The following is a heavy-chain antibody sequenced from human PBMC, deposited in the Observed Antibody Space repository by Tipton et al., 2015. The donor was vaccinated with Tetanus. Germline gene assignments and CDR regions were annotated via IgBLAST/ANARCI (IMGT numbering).Heavy chain of an antibody. J-gene: IGHJ5*02. CDR3: ARHLYGYWFDP. D-gene: IGHD3-10*01. V-gene: IGHV4-39*02. CDR2: IYFKGDT. Sequence: TLSLTCTVSGGSISDKKYYWGWIRQPPGKGLEWIASIYFKGDTYYSPSLKSRLTIAVDTSQNLFSPTLTSVTAADTAIYYCARHLYGYWFDPWGQGAQVTVSS. CDR1: GGSISDKKYY.